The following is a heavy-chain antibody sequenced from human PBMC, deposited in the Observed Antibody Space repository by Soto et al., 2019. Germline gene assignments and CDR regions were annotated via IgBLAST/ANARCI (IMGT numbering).Heavy chain of an antibody. V-gene: IGHV1-8*02. CDR1: GGTFSSYT. J-gene: IGHJ6*02. D-gene: IGHD6-13*01. CDR3: AREERQQMAYFYYGMDV. Sequence: GAAVKVSCKASGGTFSSYTISWVRQAPGQGLEWMGLMNPNSGNTDYAQKFQGRVTMTRNTSISTAYMELSSLRSEDTAVYYCAREERQQMAYFYYGMDVWGQGTTVTVSS. CDR2: MNPNSGNT.